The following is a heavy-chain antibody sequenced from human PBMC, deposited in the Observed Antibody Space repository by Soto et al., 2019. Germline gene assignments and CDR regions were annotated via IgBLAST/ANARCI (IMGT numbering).Heavy chain of an antibody. Sequence: PGGSLRLFCAASGFTFSSYAMSWVRQAPGKGLEWVSVFSASGGSTYYADSVKGRFTISRDNSKNTLYLQMSSLRAEDTALYYCARDRSSSRYIDGFDLWGQGTMVTVSS. CDR1: GFTFSSYA. J-gene: IGHJ3*01. CDR3: ARDRSSSRYIDGFDL. CDR2: FSASGGST. V-gene: IGHV3-23*01. D-gene: IGHD6-6*01.